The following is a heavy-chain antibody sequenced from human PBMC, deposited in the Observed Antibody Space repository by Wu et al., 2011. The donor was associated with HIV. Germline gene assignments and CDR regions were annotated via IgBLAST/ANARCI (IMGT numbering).Heavy chain of an antibody. CDR1: GGTFSRYG. D-gene: IGHD1-1*01. J-gene: IGHJ4*02. V-gene: IGHV1-69*18. CDR2: IIPIFGTA. Sequence: QVQLVQSGAEVKKPGSSVKVSCKASGGTFSRYGISWVRQAPGQGLEWMGRIIPIFGTANYAQKFQGRVTITADESTSTAYMELSRLTSDDTAVYYCAKELDRAADYWGQGTLVTVSS. CDR3: AKELDRAADY.